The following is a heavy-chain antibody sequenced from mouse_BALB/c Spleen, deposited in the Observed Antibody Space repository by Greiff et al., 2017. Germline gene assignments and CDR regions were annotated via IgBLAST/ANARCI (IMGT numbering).Heavy chain of an antibody. D-gene: IGHD2-1*01. CDR3: ARAGGNYEGFAY. CDR2: IDPANGNT. CDR1: GFNINDTY. V-gene: IGHV14-3*02. J-gene: IGHJ3*01. Sequence: EVQLLQSGAELVKPGASVKLSCTASGFNINDTYMHWVNQRPEQGLEWIGRIDPANGNTNYDPKFQGKATITADTSSNTAYLQLSSLTSEDTAVYYCARAGGNYEGFAYWGQGTLVTVSA.